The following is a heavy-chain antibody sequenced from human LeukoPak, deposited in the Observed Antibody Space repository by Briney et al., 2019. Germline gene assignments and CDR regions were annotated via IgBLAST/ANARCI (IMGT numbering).Heavy chain of an antibody. Sequence: ASVKVSCKPSGYTFTSYGISWERHAPGQGREWMGWISAYNGNTNYAQKPQGRGTRTTDTSTSTAYMEQRTLRSDDTAVYNCARTWYYYDSSAYLPDYWGHGTLVTVSS. J-gene: IGHJ4*01. CDR3: ARTWYYYDSSAYLPDY. D-gene: IGHD3-22*01. CDR1: GYTFTSYG. CDR2: ISAYNGNT. V-gene: IGHV1-18*01.